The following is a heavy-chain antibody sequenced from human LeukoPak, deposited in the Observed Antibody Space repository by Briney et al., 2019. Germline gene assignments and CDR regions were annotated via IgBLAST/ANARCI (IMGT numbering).Heavy chain of an antibody. CDR1: GGSFSGYY. CDR3: ARGGRGSVYYYSPYYYYGMDV. V-gene: IGHV4-34*01. D-gene: IGHD3-22*01. J-gene: IGHJ6*02. Sequence: SETLSLTCAVYGGSFSGYYWSWIRQPPGKGLEWIGEINHSGSTNYNPSLKSRVTISVDTSKNQFSLKLSSVTAADTAVYYCARGGRGSVYYYSPYYYYGMDVWGQGTTVTVSS. CDR2: INHSGST.